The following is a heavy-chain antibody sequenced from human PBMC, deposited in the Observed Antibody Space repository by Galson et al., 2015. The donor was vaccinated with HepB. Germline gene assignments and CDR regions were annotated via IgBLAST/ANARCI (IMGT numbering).Heavy chain of an antibody. CDR3: ARHQYSWHPSRASGI. D-gene: IGHD5-12*01. CDR2: IYPRDSDT. V-gene: IGHV5-51*01. Sequence: QSGAEVKKPGESLKISCKGSGYSFTTYWIAWVRQMPGKGLEWMGIIYPRDSDTRYSQSFQGQVTMSVDKSITTAYLQWSSLKATDTAMYYCARHQYSWHPSRASGIGGQGTMV. CDR1: GYSFTTYW. J-gene: IGHJ3*02.